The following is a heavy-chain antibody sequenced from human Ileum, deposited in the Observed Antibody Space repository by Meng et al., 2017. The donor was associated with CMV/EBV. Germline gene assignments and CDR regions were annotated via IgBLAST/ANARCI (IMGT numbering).Heavy chain of an antibody. J-gene: IGHJ4*02. CDR3: ARTVGATPFDY. Sequence: GESLKISCAASGFTFSSYWMSWVRQAPGKGPEWVANIKQDGTEKYYVDSVKGRFTISRDNAENSLYLQMDGLRAEDTAVYYCARTVGATPFDYWGQGNLVTFSS. D-gene: IGHD1-26*01. CDR2: IKQDGTEK. V-gene: IGHV3-7*01. CDR1: GFTFSSYW.